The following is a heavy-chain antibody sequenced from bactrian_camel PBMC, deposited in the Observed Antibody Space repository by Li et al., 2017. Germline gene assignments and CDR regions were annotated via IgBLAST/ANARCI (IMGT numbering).Heavy chain of an antibody. D-gene: IGHD3*01. CDR2: ISSDGST. V-gene: IGHV3S67*01. J-gene: IGHJ4*01. CDR3: TKDRSYGTRNWVQST. CDR1: GFSLSSYP. Sequence: VQLVESGGGLVQPGGSLRLSCTASGFSLSSYPMSWVRQAPGNKCELVSTISSDGSTYYVDSVKGRFTISRDNAKNTLYLQMNSLKPEDTAMYYCTKDRSYGTRNWVQSTRGQGTQVTVS.